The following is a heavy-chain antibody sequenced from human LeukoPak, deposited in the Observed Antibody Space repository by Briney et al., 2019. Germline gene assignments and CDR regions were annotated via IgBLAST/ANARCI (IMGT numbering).Heavy chain of an antibody. CDR3: ARDIREVGATHYFDY. CDR1: GLSITSYY. V-gene: IGHV4-59*01. CDR2: IHYSGSN. Sequence: SQTLSLTCTVSGLSITSYYWSWVRQPPGKGREWIVVIHYSGSNTYNPSLKGRVTMSVDTSKNQFSLQLRSVTAADTALYYCARDIREVGATHYFDYWGQGTLVTVTS. J-gene: IGHJ4*02. D-gene: IGHD1-26*01.